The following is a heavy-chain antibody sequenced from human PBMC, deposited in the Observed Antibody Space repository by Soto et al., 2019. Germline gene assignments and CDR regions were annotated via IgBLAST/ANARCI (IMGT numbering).Heavy chain of an antibody. CDR1: GGSISSSSYY. Sequence: ASETLSLTCTVSGGSISSSSYYWGWIRQPPGKGLEWIGSIYYSGSTYYNPSLKSRVTISVDTSKNQFSLKLSSVTAADTAVYYCARPLPTVSTRMGAFDIWGQGTMVTVSS. V-gene: IGHV4-39*01. CDR2: IYYSGST. D-gene: IGHD4-17*01. CDR3: ARPLPTVSTRMGAFDI. J-gene: IGHJ3*02.